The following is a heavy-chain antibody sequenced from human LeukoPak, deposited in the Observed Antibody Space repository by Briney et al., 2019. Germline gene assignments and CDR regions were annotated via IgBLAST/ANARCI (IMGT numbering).Heavy chain of an antibody. J-gene: IGHJ4*02. Sequence: SETLSLTCAVSGGSISSPNWWTWVRQPPGKGLEWIGETYHSGSTYYNPSLKSRVTISVDKSKNQFSLNLSSVTAADTAVYYCAAKTGNYLSFDYWGQGTLVTVSS. CDR2: TYHSGST. CDR1: GGSISSPNW. CDR3: AAKTGNYLSFDY. D-gene: IGHD1-7*01. V-gene: IGHV4-4*02.